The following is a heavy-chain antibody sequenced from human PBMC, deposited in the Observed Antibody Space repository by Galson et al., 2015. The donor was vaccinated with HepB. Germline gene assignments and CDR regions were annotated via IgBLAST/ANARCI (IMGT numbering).Heavy chain of an antibody. CDR1: GFSLNTIGVG. CDR2: IYWDDDK. Sequence: PALVKPTQTLTLTCTFSGFSLNTIGVGVGWIRQPPGKALEWLALIYWDDDKRYSPSLKSRLTITKDTSKNQVVLTMTNMDPVDTATYYCACRPRPGTVAKRGCWFDPWGQGTLVTVSS. V-gene: IGHV2-5*02. J-gene: IGHJ5*02. D-gene: IGHD5-12*01. CDR3: ACRPRPGTVAKRGCWFDP.